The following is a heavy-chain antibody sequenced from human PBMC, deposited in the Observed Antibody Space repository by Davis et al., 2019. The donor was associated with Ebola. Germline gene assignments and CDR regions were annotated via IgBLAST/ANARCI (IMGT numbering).Heavy chain of an antibody. J-gene: IGHJ6*02. CDR2: INAGNGNT. CDR3: ARLSSTWSSLYGMDV. D-gene: IGHD6-13*01. Sequence: AASVKVSCKASGYTFTSYAMNWVRQAPGQGLEWMGWINAGNGNTKYSQKFQARVTITRDTSASTVYMELSSLRSEDTAVYFCARLSSTWSSLYGMDVWGQGTTVTVSS. CDR1: GYTFTSYA. V-gene: IGHV1-3*01.